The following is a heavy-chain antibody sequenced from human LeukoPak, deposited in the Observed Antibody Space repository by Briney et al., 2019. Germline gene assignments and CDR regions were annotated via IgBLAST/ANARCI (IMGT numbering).Heavy chain of an antibody. CDR3: ATPDSSGYRVFDY. V-gene: IGHV1-24*01. D-gene: IGHD3-22*01. Sequence: ASVKVSCKASGYTFTGYYMHWVRQAPGQGLEWMGGFDPEDGETIYAQKFQGRVTMTEDTSTDTAYMELSSLRSEDTAVYYCATPDSSGYRVFDYWGQGTLVTVSS. J-gene: IGHJ4*02. CDR1: GYTFTGYY. CDR2: FDPEDGET.